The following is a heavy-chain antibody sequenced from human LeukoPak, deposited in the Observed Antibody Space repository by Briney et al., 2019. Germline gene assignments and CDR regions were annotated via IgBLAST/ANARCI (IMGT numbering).Heavy chain of an antibody. CDR2: ISYDGSNK. CDR3: AKAGVPTDYDLLTGSGDY. Sequence: PGRSLRLSCAASGFTFSSYGMHWVRQAPGKGLEWVAVISYDGSNKYYADSVKGRFTISRDNSKNTLYLQMNSLRAEDTAVYYCAKAGVPTDYDLLTGSGDYWGQGTLVTVSS. D-gene: IGHD3-9*01. J-gene: IGHJ4*02. V-gene: IGHV3-30*18. CDR1: GFTFSSYG.